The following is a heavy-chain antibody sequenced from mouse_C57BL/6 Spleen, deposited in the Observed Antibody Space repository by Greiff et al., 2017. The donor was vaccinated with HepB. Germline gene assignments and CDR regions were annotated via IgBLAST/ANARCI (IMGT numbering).Heavy chain of an antibody. CDR3: ARSPHYYGSSFLYAMDY. CDR1: GYTFTSYW. D-gene: IGHD1-1*01. J-gene: IGHJ4*01. CDR2: IDPSDSYT. Sequence: VQLQQPGAELVMPGASVKLSCKASGYTFTSYWMHWVKQRPGQGLEWIGEIDPSDSYTNYNQKFKGKSTLTVDKSSSTAYMQLSSLTSEDSAVYYCARSPHYYGSSFLYAMDYWGQGTSVTVSS. V-gene: IGHV1-69*01.